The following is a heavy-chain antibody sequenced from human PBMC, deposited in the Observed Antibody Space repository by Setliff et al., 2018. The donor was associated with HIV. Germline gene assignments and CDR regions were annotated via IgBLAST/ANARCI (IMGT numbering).Heavy chain of an antibody. CDR3: ARGSHYYYNMDV. CDR2: IYYSGST. CDR1: GGSISSSSYY. V-gene: IGHV4-39*07. Sequence: PSETLSLTCTVSGGSISSSSYYWGWIRQPPGKGLEWIGSIYYSGSTYYNPSLKSRVTISVDTSKNQFSLKLTSVTAADTAVYYCARGSHYYYNMDVWGKGTTVTVSS. J-gene: IGHJ6*04.